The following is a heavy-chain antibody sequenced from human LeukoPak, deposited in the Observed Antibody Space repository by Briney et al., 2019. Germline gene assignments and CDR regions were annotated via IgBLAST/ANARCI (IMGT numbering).Heavy chain of an antibody. CDR2: FDPEDGET. CDR1: GYTLTELS. J-gene: IGHJ4*02. Sequence: WASVKVSCKVSGYTLTELSMHWVRQAPGKGLEWMGGFDPEDGETIYAQKFQGRVTITTDESTSTAYMELSSLRSEDTAVYYCARGYCSSTSCYPAGYWGQGTLVTVSS. CDR3: ARGYCSSTSCYPAGY. D-gene: IGHD2-2*01. V-gene: IGHV1-24*01.